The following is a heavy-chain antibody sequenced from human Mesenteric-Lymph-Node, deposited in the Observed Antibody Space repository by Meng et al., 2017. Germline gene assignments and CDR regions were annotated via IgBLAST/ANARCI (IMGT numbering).Heavy chain of an antibody. CDR3: AKIGSNHQFDL. CDR1: GYTFTVYY. V-gene: IGHV1-2*06. Sequence: QVQLVQSGSEVQKPGASVKVSCKASGYTFTVYYMHWVRQAPGQGLEWMGRINPHTGGINYAQEFQGRVAMTRDTCISTAYMELSRLRTDDTAVYYCAKIGSNHQFDLWGQGTLVTVSS. D-gene: IGHD4-11*01. J-gene: IGHJ4*02. CDR2: INPHTGGI.